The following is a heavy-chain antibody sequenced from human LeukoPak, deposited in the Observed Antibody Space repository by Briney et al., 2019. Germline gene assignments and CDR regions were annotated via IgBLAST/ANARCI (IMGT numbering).Heavy chain of an antibody. CDR2: ISYDGSNK. D-gene: IGHD6-19*01. V-gene: IGHV3-30-3*01. CDR1: GFTFSSYA. Sequence: GGSLRLSCAASGFTFSSYAMHWVRQTPGKGLEWVAVISYDGSNKYYADSVKGRFTISRDNSKNTLYLQMNSLRAEDTAVYYCAREVAYSSGWYEFDYWGQGTLVTVSS. J-gene: IGHJ4*02. CDR3: AREVAYSSGWYEFDY.